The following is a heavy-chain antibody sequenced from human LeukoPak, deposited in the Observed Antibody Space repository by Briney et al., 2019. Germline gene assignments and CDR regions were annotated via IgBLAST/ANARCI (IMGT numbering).Heavy chain of an antibody. J-gene: IGHJ5*02. CDR1: GGSISSSSYY. CDR3: ARHFIVVVPAAANWFEP. D-gene: IGHD2-2*01. CDR2: IYYSGST. V-gene: IGHV4-39*01. Sequence: KSSETLSLTCTVSGGSISSSSYYWGWIRQPPGKGLEWIGSIYYSGSTYYNPSLKSRVTISVDTSKNQFSLKLSSVTAADTAVYYCARHFIVVVPAAANWFEPWGQGTLVTVSS.